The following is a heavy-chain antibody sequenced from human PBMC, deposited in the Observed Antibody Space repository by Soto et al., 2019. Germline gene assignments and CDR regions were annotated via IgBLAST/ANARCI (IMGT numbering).Heavy chain of an antibody. CDR1: GYTFTNYA. J-gene: IGHJ2*01. CDR2: INAGNGNT. CDR3: ARGGSRYWYFDL. V-gene: IGHV1-3*01. Sequence: QVQLVQSGAEVKKPGASVKVSCKASGYTFTNYAMHWVRQAPGQRLEWMGWINAGNGNTKYSQKFQGRVTITRDTSASTAYMELSSLRSEDTAVYYGARGGSRYWYFDLWGRGTLVTVSS. D-gene: IGHD1-26*01.